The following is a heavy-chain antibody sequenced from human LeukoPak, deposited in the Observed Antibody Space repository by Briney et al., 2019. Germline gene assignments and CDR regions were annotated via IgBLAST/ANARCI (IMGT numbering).Heavy chain of an antibody. CDR1: GFTFSSYG. V-gene: IGHV3-23*01. Sequence: PGGTLRLSCAASGFTFSSYGMSWVRQAPGKGLEWVSAISGSGGSTYYADSVKGRFTISRDNSKNTLYLQMNSLRAEDTAVYYCAKKGSSSWYPFDYWGQGTLVTVSS. D-gene: IGHD6-13*01. CDR2: ISGSGGST. CDR3: AKKGSSSWYPFDY. J-gene: IGHJ4*02.